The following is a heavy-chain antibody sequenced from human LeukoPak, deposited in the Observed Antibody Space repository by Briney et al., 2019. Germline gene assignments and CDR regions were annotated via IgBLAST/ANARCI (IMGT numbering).Heavy chain of an antibody. D-gene: IGHD6-13*01. Sequence: ETLSLTCAVYGGSFSGYYWSWIRQPPGKGLEWIGEINHSGSTNYNPSLKSRVTISVDTSKNQFSLKLSSVTAADTAVYYCARGVSSSWYYFDYWGQGTLVTVSS. CDR2: INHSGST. J-gene: IGHJ4*02. CDR3: ARGVSSSWYYFDY. CDR1: GGSFSGYY. V-gene: IGHV4-34*01.